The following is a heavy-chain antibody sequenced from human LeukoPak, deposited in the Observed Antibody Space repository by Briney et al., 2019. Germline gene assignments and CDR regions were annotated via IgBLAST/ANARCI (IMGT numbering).Heavy chain of an antibody. Sequence: SETLSLTCTVSGGSISSSSYYWGWIRQPPGKGLEWIGSIYYSGSTYYNPSLKSRVTISVDTSKNQFSLKLSSVTAADTAVYYCARDQRGSFIYWGQGTLVTVSS. D-gene: IGHD1-26*01. J-gene: IGHJ4*02. CDR2: IYYSGST. V-gene: IGHV4-39*07. CDR3: ARDQRGSFIY. CDR1: GGSISSSSYY.